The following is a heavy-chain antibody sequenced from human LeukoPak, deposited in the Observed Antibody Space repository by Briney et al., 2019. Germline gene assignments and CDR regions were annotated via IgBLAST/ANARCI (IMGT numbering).Heavy chain of an antibody. CDR1: GFTVSGNY. J-gene: IGHJ4*02. Sequence: GGSLRLSCAASGFTVSGNYMSWVRQAPGKGLGWVSGISGAGGSTYYADSVKGRFTISRDNSKDTLYLQMNSLRAEDTAIYYCVKLRTGTATNFDYWGQGTLVTVSS. CDR2: ISGAGGST. V-gene: IGHV3-23*01. CDR3: VKLRTGTATNFDY. D-gene: IGHD1-1*01.